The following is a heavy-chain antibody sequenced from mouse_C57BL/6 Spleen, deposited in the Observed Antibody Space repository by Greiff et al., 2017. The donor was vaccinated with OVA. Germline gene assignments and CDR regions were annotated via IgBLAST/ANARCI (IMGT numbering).Heavy chain of an antibody. D-gene: IGHD2-1*01. Sequence: QVQLQQPGAELVMPGASVKLSCKASGYTFTSYWMHWVKQRPGQGLEWIGEIDPSDSYTNYNQKFKGKSTLTVDKSSSTAYMQLSSLTSEDSAVYYCARLGIYYGTPWFAYWGQGTLVTVSA. J-gene: IGHJ3*01. CDR3: ARLGIYYGTPWFAY. CDR1: GYTFTSYW. CDR2: IDPSDSYT. V-gene: IGHV1-69*01.